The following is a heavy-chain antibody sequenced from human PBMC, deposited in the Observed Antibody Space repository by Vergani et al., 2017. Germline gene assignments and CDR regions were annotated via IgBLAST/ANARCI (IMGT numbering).Heavy chain of an antibody. V-gene: IGHV4-61*02. D-gene: IGHD2-21*01. CDR2: VYTGGSA. J-gene: IGHJ4*02. Sequence: QVQLQESGPRLVKPSQTLSLTCTVSGGSIASGTYYWTWIRQPAGKGLEWIGRVYTGGSANYNPSFKSRVTISLDTSRNQFSLNLQSVTAADTAVYYCARGALWWLRQIDSWGQGTLVTVSS. CDR3: ARGALWWLRQIDS. CDR1: GGSIASGTYY.